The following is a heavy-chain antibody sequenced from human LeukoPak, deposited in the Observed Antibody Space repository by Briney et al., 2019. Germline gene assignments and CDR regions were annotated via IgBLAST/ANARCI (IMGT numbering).Heavy chain of an antibody. CDR3: ARDSLGRAFDI. J-gene: IGHJ3*02. D-gene: IGHD3-10*01. CDR1: GFTFSSYW. V-gene: IGHV3-7*01. CDR2: IKQDGSEK. Sequence: PGGSLRLSCAASGFTFSSYWMSWVRQAPGKGLEWVANIKQDGSEKYYVDSVKGRSTISRDNAKNSLYLQMNSLRAEDTAVYYCARDSLGRAFDIWGQGTMVTVSS.